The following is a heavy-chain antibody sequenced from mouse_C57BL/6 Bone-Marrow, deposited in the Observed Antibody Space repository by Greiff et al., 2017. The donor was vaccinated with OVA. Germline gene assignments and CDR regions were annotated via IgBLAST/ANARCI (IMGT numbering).Heavy chain of an antibody. CDR2: ISSGGDYI. CDR3: TRDHGYYDYFDY. V-gene: IGHV5-9-1*02. J-gene: IGHJ2*01. D-gene: IGHD2-3*01. CDR1: GFTFSSYA. Sequence: EVKLMESGEGLVKPGGSLKLSCAASGFTFSSYAMSWVRQTPEKRLEWVAYISSGGDYIYYADTVKGRFTISRDNARNTLYLQMSSLKSEDTAMYYCTRDHGYYDYFDYWGHGTTLTVSS.